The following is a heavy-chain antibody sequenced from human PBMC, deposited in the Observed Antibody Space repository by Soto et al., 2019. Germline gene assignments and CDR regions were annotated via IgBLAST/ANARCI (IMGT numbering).Heavy chain of an antibody. D-gene: IGHD5-18*01. Sequence: PSETLSLTCAVYGGSFSGYYWSWIRQPPGKGLEWIGEINHSGSTNYNPSLKSRVTIPVDTSKNQFSLKLSSVTAADTAVYYCARGGRGYSYWYLAYWGQGTLVTVSS. CDR1: GGSFSGYY. CDR2: INHSGST. J-gene: IGHJ4*02. V-gene: IGHV4-34*01. CDR3: ARGGRGYSYWYLAY.